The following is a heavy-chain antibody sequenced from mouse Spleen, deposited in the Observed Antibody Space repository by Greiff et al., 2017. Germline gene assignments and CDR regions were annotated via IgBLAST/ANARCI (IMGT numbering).Heavy chain of an antibody. Sequence: EVQLQQSGPELVKPGASVKISCKASGYSFTGYYMNWVKQSPEKSLEWIGEINPSTGGTTYNQKFKAKATLTVDKSSSTAYMQLKSLTSEDSAVYYCARETIYYGNHDFDYWGQGTTLTVSS. J-gene: IGHJ2*01. CDR1: GYSFTGYY. CDR2: INPSTGGT. V-gene: IGHV1-42*01. CDR3: ARETIYYGNHDFDY. D-gene: IGHD2-1*01.